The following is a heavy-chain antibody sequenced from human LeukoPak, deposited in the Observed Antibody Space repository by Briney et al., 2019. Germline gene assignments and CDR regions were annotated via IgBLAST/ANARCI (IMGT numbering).Heavy chain of an antibody. CDR2: IDTGVNT. Sequence: GGSLRLSCAASGFTVINYYMSWLRQAPGKGLEWVSIIDTGVNTYYTASVKGRFTISRDSSKNTLYLQMNSLRAEDTAMYYCARDLNYWGQGTPVTVSS. CDR1: GFTVINYY. V-gene: IGHV3-53*01. J-gene: IGHJ4*02. CDR3: ARDLNY.